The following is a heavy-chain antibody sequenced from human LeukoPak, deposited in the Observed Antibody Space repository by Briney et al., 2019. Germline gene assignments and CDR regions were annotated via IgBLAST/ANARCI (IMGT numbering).Heavy chain of an antibody. CDR3: ARGRWLRVFDY. CDR1: GGSFSGYY. CDR2: INHSGST. D-gene: IGHD5-12*01. J-gene: IGHJ4*02. Sequence: TSETLSLTCAVYGGSFSGYYWSWIRQPPGKGLEWIGEINHSGSTNYNPSLKSRVTISVDTSKNQFSLRLSSVTAADTAVYYCARGRWLRVFDYLGQGTLVTVSS. V-gene: IGHV4-34*01.